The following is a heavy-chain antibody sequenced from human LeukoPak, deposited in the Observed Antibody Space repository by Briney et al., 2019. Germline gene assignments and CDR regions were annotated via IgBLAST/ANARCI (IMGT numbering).Heavy chain of an antibody. Sequence: GESLKISCKGSGYSFTSYWIGWVRQMPGKGLEWMGIIYPGDSDTRYSPSFQGQVTISADKSISTAYLQWSSLKASDTAMHYCATLGYCSSTSCYDFDYWGQGTLVTVSS. CDR1: GYSFTSYW. J-gene: IGHJ4*02. D-gene: IGHD2-2*01. V-gene: IGHV5-51*01. CDR2: IYPGDSDT. CDR3: ATLGYCSSTSCYDFDY.